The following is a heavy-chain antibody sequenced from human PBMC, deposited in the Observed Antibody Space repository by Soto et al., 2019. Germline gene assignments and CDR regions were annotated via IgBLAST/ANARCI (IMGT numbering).Heavy chain of an antibody. Sequence: PSVKVSCKASVYSFIGNYFHWLGQAPGQGLEGMGWINPNSGGTNYAQKFRGRVTMTRDTSSTPVYMDLSNLISEDTALCFCAREGGVTDGRHGEFNFWGRGTMVTVS. D-gene: IGHD3-16*01. CDR2: INPNSGGT. J-gene: IGHJ3*01. CDR3: AREGGVTDGRHGEFNF. CDR1: VYSFIGNY. V-gene: IGHV1-2*02.